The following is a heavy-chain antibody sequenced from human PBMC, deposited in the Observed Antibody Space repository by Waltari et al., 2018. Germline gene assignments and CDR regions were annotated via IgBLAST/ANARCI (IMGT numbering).Heavy chain of an antibody. J-gene: IGHJ5*02. CDR1: GYTFINYE. D-gene: IGHD3-3*01. Sequence: QVQLVQSGAEVLRPGASVKVSCPASGYTFINYEINLGRQAAGQGLEWMGWANPNSGATAYSQKFQGRITLTWYTSISTAYMELSNLRSADTAVLYCARGRDVFANFDYNWFDPWGQGTLVTVSS. CDR3: ARGRDVFANFDYNWFDP. V-gene: IGHV1-8*02. CDR2: ANPNSGAT.